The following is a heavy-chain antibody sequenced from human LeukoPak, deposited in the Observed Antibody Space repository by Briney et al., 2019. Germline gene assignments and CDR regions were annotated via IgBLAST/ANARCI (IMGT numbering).Heavy chain of an antibody. Sequence: GGSLRLSCAASGFTFNIYAMTWVRQSPGKGLEWVSYISGGGNRYYADSVKGRFTISRDNSQNTVSLQMSSLRADDTATYYCAKFRGAGSHVYYRMDVWGSGTTVTVSS. J-gene: IGHJ6*04. CDR2: ISGGGNR. CDR3: AKFRGAGSHVYYRMDV. V-gene: IGHV3-23*01. CDR1: GFTFNIYA. D-gene: IGHD3-10*01.